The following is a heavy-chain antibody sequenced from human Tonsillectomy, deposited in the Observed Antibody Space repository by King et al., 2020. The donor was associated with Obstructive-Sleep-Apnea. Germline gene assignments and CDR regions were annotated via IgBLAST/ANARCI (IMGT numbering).Heavy chain of an antibody. Sequence: QLQESGPGLVKPSETLSLTCTVSGYSISRDYYWGWVRQPPGKGLEWIAAIYHSGCTYNNPSLKRRGTISVDTAKNQFSLRLRSVTAADTAVYYCARVGPSQTDYWGQGTLVTVSS. CDR3: ARVGPSQTDY. CDR2: IYHSGCT. V-gene: IGHV4-38-2*02. D-gene: IGHD3-16*01. J-gene: IGHJ4*02. CDR1: GYSISRDYY.